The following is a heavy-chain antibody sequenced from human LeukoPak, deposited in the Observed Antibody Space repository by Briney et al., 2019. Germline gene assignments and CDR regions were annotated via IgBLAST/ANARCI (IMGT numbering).Heavy chain of an antibody. V-gene: IGHV4-34*01. J-gene: IGHJ4*02. CDR2: INHSGST. D-gene: IGHD3-9*01. CDR3: ARGRSGIRYFDWLLRYFDY. CDR1: GGSFSGYY. Sequence: KTSETLSLTCAVYGGSFSGYYWSWIRQPPGKGLEWIGEINHSGSTNYNPSPKSRVTISVDTSKNQFSLKLSSVTAADTAVYYCARGRSGIRYFDWLLRYFDYWGQGTLVTVSS.